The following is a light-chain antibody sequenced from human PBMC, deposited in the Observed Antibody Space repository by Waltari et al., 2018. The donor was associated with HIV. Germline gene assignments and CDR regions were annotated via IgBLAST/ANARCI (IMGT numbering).Light chain of an antibody. CDR2: DAS. V-gene: IGKV3-11*01. Sequence: EIVLTQSPATLSLSPGERATLSCRASQSVSSYLAWYQQKPGQAPRLLIYDASNRATGIPARFRGSGSGKDFTLTISRLEPEDFAVYYCQQRSNWRGLTFGGGTKVEIK. CDR3: QQRSNWRGLT. CDR1: QSVSSY. J-gene: IGKJ4*01.